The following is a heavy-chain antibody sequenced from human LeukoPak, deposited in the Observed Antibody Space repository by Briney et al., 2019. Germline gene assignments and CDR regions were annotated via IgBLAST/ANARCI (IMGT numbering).Heavy chain of an antibody. J-gene: IGHJ4*02. CDR3: AKVTWSSSGSDY. Sequence: GGSLRLSCAASGFTFSSYDMSWVRQAPGKGLEWVSGINKSDGGTYYADSVKGRFTMSRDNSKNTLFLQMNSLRAEDTAVYYCAKVTWSSSGSDYWGQGTLVTVSS. D-gene: IGHD6-19*01. V-gene: IGHV3-23*01. CDR1: GFTFSSYD. CDR2: INKSDGGT.